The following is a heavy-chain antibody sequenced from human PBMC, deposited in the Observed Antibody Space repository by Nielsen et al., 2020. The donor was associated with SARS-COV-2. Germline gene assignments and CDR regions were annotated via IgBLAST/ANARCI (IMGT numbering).Heavy chain of an antibody. J-gene: IGHJ4*02. V-gene: IGHV1-18*01. D-gene: IGHD2-2*01. CDR1: GYTFTIYC. CDR2: ISAYNGNT. CDR3: ARAHGYCSSTSCYNWDY. Sequence: SLHVSFKSSGYTFTIYCISWVRHAPLQGLEWMGWISAYNGNTNYAQKLQGRVTMTTDTSTSTAYMELRSLRSDDTAVYYCARAHGYCSSTSCYNWDYWGQGTLVTVSS.